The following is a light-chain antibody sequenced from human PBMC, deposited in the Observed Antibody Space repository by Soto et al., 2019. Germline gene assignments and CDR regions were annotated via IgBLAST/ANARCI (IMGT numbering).Light chain of an antibody. CDR1: SSNIGNYY. CDR2: DNN. V-gene: IGLV1-51*01. CDR3: ISYTDRQSYL. Sequence: QSVLTQPPSVSAAPGQMVTISCSGSSSNIGNYYVSWYQQLPGTAPKPLIYDNNKRPSGIPDRFSGSKSGTSATLGITGLQTGDEADYYCISYTDRQSYLFGTGTKVTVL. J-gene: IGLJ1*01.